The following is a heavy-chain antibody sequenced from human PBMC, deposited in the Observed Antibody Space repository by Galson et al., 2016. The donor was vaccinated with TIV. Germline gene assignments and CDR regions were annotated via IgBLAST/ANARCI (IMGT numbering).Heavy chain of an antibody. D-gene: IGHD1-26*01. CDR2: MSKDGSEK. CDR3: TRLGPSSVFDF. V-gene: IGHV3-7*01. Sequence: SLRLSCAASGFRIGDYWGTWVRQAPGKGLEWVASMSKDGSEKYYVDSVKGRFTFSRDNPKNSLYLQMNDLRAEDTAIYYCTRLGPSSVFDFWGQGALVTVSS. CDR1: GFRIGDYW. J-gene: IGHJ4*02.